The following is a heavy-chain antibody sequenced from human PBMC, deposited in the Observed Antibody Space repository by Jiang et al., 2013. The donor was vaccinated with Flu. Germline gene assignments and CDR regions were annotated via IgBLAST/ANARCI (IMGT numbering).Heavy chain of an antibody. V-gene: IGHV1-8*01. D-gene: IGHD1-26*01. J-gene: IGHJ6*02. Sequence: SGAEVKKPGASVKVSCKASGYTFTSYDINWVRQATGQGLEWMGWMNPNSGNTGYAQKFQGRVTMTRNTSISTAYMELSSLRSEDTAVYYCARGQRGSYDYYYYGMDVWGQGTTVTVSS. CDR2: MNPNSGNT. CDR1: GYTFTSYD. CDR3: ARGQRGSYDYYYYGMDV.